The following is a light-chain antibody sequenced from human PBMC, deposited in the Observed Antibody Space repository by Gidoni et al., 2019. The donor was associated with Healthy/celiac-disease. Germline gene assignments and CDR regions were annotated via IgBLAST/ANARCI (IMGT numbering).Light chain of an antibody. Sequence: EIALTQSPGTLSLSPGERATLSCRASQSVSSSYLAWYQQKPGQAPRLLIYGASSRATGIPDMFSGSGSGTDFTLTISRLEPEDFAVYYCQQNGSSPLTFGGXTKVEIK. V-gene: IGKV3-20*01. CDR3: QQNGSSPLT. J-gene: IGKJ4*01. CDR2: GAS. CDR1: QSVSSSY.